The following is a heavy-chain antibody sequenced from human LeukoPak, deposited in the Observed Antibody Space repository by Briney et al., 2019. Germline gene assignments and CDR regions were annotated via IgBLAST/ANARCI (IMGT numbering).Heavy chain of an antibody. CDR2: IKQDGSEK. CDR3: ARVAGSSSWYWFDP. CDR1: GFTFSSYW. Sequence: PGGSLRLSCAASGFTFSSYWMSWVRQAPGKGLEWVANIKQDGSEKYYVDSVKGRFTISRDNAENSLYLQMNSLRAEDTAVYYCARVAGSSSWYWFDPWGQGTLVTVSS. V-gene: IGHV3-7*01. D-gene: IGHD6-13*01. J-gene: IGHJ5*02.